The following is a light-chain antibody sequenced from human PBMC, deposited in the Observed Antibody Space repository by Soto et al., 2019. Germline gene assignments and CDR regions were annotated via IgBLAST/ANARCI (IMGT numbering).Light chain of an antibody. J-gene: IGLJ1*01. Sequence: QSVLTQPPSASGTPGQRVTISCSGSSSNIGSNYVYWYQQLPGTAPKLLIYGSTNRPSGVPDRFSGSKSGTSASLAITGLQAEDEADYYCQSYDSSLGGNYVFGTGTKLTVL. CDR2: GST. CDR3: QSYDSSLGGNYV. V-gene: IGLV1-40*01. CDR1: SSNIGSNY.